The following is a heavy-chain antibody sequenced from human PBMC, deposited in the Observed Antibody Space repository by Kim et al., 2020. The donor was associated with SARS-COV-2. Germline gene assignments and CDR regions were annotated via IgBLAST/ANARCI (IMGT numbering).Heavy chain of an antibody. CDR3: ARAKNTEVTGCSFDH. D-gene: IGHD2-8*02. V-gene: IGHV1-69*01. J-gene: IGHJ4*02. Sequence: AQKVQGRVTISADESTSTAYMELNSLRSEDTAVYYCARAKNTEVTGCSFDHWGQGTLVTVSS.